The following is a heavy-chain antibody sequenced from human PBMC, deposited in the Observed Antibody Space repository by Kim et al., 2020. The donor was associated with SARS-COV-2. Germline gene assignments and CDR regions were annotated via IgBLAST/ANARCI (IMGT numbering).Heavy chain of an antibody. CDR3: ANLRGRGMDV. CDR1: GFTFSSYG. CDR2: ISYDGSNK. V-gene: IGHV3-30*18. Sequence: GGSLRLSCAASGFTFSSYGMHWVRQAPGKGLEWVAVISYDGSNKYYADSVKGRFTISRDNSKNTLYLQMNSLRAEDTAVYYCANLRGRGMDVWGQGTTVTVSS. D-gene: IGHD3-16*01. J-gene: IGHJ6*02.